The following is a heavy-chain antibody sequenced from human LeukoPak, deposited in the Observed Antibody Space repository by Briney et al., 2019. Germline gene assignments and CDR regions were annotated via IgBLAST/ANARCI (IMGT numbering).Heavy chain of an antibody. CDR1: GGSISSYY. J-gene: IGHJ6*03. Sequence: SETLSLTCTVSGGSISSYYWSWIRQPPGKGQEWIGYIYYSGSTNYNPSLKSRVTISVDTSKNQFTLKLSSVTAADTAVYYCASHDYGDDYYYYYMDVWGKGTTVTVSS. V-gene: IGHV4-59*01. D-gene: IGHD4-17*01. CDR3: ASHDYGDDYYYYYMDV. CDR2: IYYSGST.